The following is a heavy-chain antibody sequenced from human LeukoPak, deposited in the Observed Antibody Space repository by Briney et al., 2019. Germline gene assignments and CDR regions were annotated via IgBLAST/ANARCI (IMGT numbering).Heavy chain of an antibody. J-gene: IGHJ4*02. D-gene: IGHD1-26*01. CDR3: ARKRGPGELPDY. CDR2: ISYDGSNK. CDR1: RFTFSSYA. Sequence: PGGSLRLSCAASRFTFSSYAMHWVRQAPGKGLEWVAVISYDGSNKYYADSVKGRFTISRDNSKNTLYLQMNSLRAEDTAVYYCARKRGPGELPDYWGQGTLVTVSS. V-gene: IGHV3-30-3*01.